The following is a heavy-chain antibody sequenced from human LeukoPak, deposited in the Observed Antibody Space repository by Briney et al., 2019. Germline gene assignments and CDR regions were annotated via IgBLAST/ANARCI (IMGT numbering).Heavy chain of an antibody. J-gene: IGHJ4*02. CDR1: GYTFTGYY. V-gene: IGHV1-2*02. CDR3: AREFIAADTYDY. CDR2: INPNSGGT. D-gene: IGHD6-13*01. Sequence: ASVKVSCKASGYTFTGYYMHWVRQAPGQGLEWMGWINPNSGGTNYAQKFQGRVTMTRDTSISTAYMELSRLRSDDTAVYYCAREFIAADTYDYWGQGTLVTVSS.